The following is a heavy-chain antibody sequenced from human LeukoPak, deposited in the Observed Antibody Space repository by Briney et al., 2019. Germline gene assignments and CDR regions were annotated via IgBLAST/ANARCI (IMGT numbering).Heavy chain of an antibody. V-gene: IGHV4-39*01. Sequence: PSETLSLTCTVSGGSISSSSYYWGWIRQPPGKGLEWIGSIYYSGSTYHNPSLKSRVTISVDTSKNQFSLKLSSVTAADTAVYYCARRGGVVAAPFDYWGQGTLVTVSS. J-gene: IGHJ4*02. D-gene: IGHD2-15*01. CDR2: IYYSGST. CDR1: GGSISSSSYY. CDR3: ARRGGVVAAPFDY.